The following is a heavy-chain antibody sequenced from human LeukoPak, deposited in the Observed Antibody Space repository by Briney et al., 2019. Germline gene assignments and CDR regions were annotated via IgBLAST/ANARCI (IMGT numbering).Heavy chain of an antibody. D-gene: IGHD3-10*01. CDR1: GYTFTSYD. V-gene: IGHV1-8*01. CDR2: MNPNSGNT. J-gene: IGHJ4*02. CDR3: ARDVGFGERQNDY. Sequence: ASVKVSCKASGYTFTSYDINWVRQATGQGLEWMGWMNPNSGNTGFVQKFQGRVTITADESTSTAYMELSSLRSEDTAVYYCARDVGFGERQNDYWGQGTLVTVSS.